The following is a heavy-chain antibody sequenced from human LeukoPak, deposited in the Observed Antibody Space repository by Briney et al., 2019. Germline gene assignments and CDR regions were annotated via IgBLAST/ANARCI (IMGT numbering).Heavy chain of an antibody. CDR1: GGSVSELSYY. CDR2: IYYSGST. CDR3: ARQGVVGATGFDF. D-gene: IGHD1-26*01. V-gene: IGHV4-39*01. Sequence: SETLSLTCSVSGGSVSELSYYWGWIRQPPGKGLVWIGNIYYSGSTYNNPSLESRVVISVDSSRNQFSLKLTSVTATDTAVYYCARQGVVGATGFDFWGQGILVTVSS. J-gene: IGHJ4*02.